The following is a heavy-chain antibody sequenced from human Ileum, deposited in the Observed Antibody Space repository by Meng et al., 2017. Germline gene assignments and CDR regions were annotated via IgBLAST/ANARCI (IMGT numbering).Heavy chain of an antibody. D-gene: IGHD3-10*01. CDR3: ARERIRELGLFDS. CDR1: GDSIGNSKW. J-gene: IGHJ4*02. Sequence: QLQLGGCVGGLVQPSGTVSLSCVVSGDSIGNSKWWSWLRQPPGKGLEWIGEISNSGKTVYSPSLKSRVRISLDKSNNQFSLTLNSVTAADTAMYYCARERIRELGLFDSWGQGTLVTVSS. CDR2: ISNSGKT. V-gene: IGHV4-4*02.